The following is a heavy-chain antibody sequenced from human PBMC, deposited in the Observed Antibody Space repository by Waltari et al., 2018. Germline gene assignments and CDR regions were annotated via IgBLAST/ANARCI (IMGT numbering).Heavy chain of an antibody. V-gene: IGHV2-5*02. CDR2: IYWDDDK. CDR3: AHRRGGSSGYYWFDY. CDR1: GFSLSTSGVG. J-gene: IGHJ4*02. D-gene: IGHD3-22*01. Sequence: QITLKESGPTLVKPTQTLTLTCTFSGFSLSTSGVGVGCIRQPPGKALEWLALIYWDDDKRYNPSLKSRLTITKDTSKNQVVLTMTNMDPVDTATYYCAHRRGGSSGYYWFDYWGQGTLVTVSS.